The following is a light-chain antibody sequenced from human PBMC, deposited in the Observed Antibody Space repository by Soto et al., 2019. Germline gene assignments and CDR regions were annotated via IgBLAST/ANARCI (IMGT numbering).Light chain of an antibody. V-gene: IGLV1-44*01. CDR2: SDN. J-gene: IGLJ1*01. CDR1: KSNIGGNT. CDR3: ATWDESLNSRV. Sequence: QAVVTQPPSASGTPGQTVTISCSGSKSNIGGNTVNWYQHLPGTAPKVLIYSDNQWPSGVPDRFSGSKSGTSASLAISGLQSEDESDYYCATWDESLNSRVFGTGTKVTVL.